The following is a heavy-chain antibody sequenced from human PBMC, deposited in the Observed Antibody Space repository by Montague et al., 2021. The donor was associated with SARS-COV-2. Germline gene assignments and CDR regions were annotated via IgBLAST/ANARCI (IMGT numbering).Heavy chain of an antibody. CDR2: IYYSGTT. CDR3: ARPLVRGVPKAFDT. D-gene: IGHD3-10*01. CDR1: GGSITRNYY. J-gene: IGHJ3*02. Sequence: SETLSLTCTVSGGSITRNYYWGWIRQPPGKGLEWVGNIYYSGTTFINPSLESRVTISVGASKNQFSLNLTSVTAADTAVYYCARPLVRGVPKAFDTWGQGALVIVSS. V-gene: IGHV4-39*01.